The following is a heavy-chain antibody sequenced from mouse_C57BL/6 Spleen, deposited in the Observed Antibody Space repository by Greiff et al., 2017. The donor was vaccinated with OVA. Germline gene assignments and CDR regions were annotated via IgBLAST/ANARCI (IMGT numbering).Heavy chain of an antibody. CDR3: ARRGYGSSYEGYFDY. CDR2: IDPSDSET. V-gene: IGHV1-52*01. J-gene: IGHJ2*01. Sequence: QVQLKESGAELVRPGSSVKLSCKASGYTFTSYWMHWVKQRPLQGLEWIGNIDPSDSETHYNQKFKDKATLTVDKSSSTAYMQLSSLTSEDSAVYYCARRGYGSSYEGYFDYWGQGTTLTVSS. D-gene: IGHD1-1*01. CDR1: GYTFTSYW.